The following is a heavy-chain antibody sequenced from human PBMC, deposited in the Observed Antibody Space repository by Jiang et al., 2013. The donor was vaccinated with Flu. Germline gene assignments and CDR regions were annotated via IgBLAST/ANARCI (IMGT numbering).Heavy chain of an antibody. Sequence: PGASVKVSCKASGYTFTSYGISWVRQAPGQGLEWMGWISAYNGNTNYAQKLQGRVTMTTDTSTSTAYMELRSLRSDDTAVYYCARSAYYYDSSGYFHFDYWGQGTLVTVSS. CDR3: ARSAYYYDSSGYFHFDY. CDR2: ISAYNGNT. J-gene: IGHJ4*02. V-gene: IGHV1-18*01. CDR1: GYTFTSYG. D-gene: IGHD3-22*01.